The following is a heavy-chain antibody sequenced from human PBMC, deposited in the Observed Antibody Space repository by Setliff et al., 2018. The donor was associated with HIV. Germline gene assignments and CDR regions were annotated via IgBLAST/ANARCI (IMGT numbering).Heavy chain of an antibody. CDR3: ARGDFDWNPYYYYYYMDV. D-gene: IGHD3-9*01. V-gene: IGHV3-23*03. CDR2: IYTDDITT. CDR1: GFTFSSYA. J-gene: IGHJ6*03. Sequence: GGSLRLSCAASGFTFSSYAMSWVRQAPGKGLEWVSVIYTDDITTYYVDSVKGRFTISRDNAKNSLYLQMNSLRAEDTAVYYCARGDFDWNPYYYYYYMDVWGKGTTVTVSS.